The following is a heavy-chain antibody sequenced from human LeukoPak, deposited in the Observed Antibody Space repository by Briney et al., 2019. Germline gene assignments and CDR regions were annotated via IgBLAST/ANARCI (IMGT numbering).Heavy chain of an antibody. CDR2: IIPIFGTA. D-gene: IGHD5-24*01. CDR1: GGTFSSYA. CDR3: ARDWSGYNGVYDAFDI. V-gene: IGHV1-69*01. J-gene: IGHJ3*02. Sequence: SVKVSCKASGGTFSSYAISWVRQAPGQGLEWMGGIIPIFGTANYAQKFQGRVTITADESTSTAYMELSSLRSEDTAVYYCARDWSGYNGVYDAFDIWGQGTMVTVSS.